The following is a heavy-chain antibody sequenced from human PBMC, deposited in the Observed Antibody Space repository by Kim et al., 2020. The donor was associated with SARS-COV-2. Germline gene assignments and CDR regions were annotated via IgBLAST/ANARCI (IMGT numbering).Heavy chain of an antibody. V-gene: IGHV4-39*01. CDR3: ARLLPGSGWHFDY. Sequence: SETLSLTCTVSGGSISSSSYYWGWIRQPPGKGLEWIGSIYYSGSTYYNPSLKSRVTISVDTSKNQFSLKLSSVTAADTAVYYCARLLPGSGWHFDYWGQGTLVTVSS. CDR1: GGSISSSSYY. D-gene: IGHD6-19*01. CDR2: IYYSGST. J-gene: IGHJ4*02.